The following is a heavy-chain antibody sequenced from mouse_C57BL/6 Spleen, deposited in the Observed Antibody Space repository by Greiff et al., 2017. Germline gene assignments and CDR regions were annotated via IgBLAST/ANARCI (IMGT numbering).Heavy chain of an antibody. Sequence: VQLQQPGAELVRPGSSVKLSCKASGYTFTSYWMDWVKQRPGQGLEWIGNIYPSDSETHYNQKFKDKATLTVDKSSSTAYMQLSSLTSEDSAVYYCARRRDGNYCYWGQGTTLTVSS. J-gene: IGHJ2*01. D-gene: IGHD2-1*01. CDR2: IYPSDSET. CDR3: ARRRDGNYCY. CDR1: GYTFTSYW. V-gene: IGHV1-61*01.